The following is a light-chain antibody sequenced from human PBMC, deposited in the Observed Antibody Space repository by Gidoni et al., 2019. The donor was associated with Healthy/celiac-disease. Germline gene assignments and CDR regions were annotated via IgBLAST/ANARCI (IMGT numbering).Light chain of an antibody. CDR2: CAS. CDR1: QSSSSN. J-gene: IGKJ1*01. Sequence: EIVMTQSPATLSVSPGERGSLSCRARQSSSSNLAWYQQKPGQAPRLLIYCASTRSTGIPARFSGSGSGTEFTLTISSLQSEDFAVYYCQQYNNWPKTFGKGTKVEIK. V-gene: IGKV3-15*01. CDR3: QQYNNWPKT.